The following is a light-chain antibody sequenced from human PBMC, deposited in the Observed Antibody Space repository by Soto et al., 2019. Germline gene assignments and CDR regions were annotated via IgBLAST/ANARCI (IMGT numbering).Light chain of an antibody. CDR3: SSYTSSITYV. V-gene: IGLV2-14*03. CDR1: SSDVGGYNW. Sequence: QSALTQPASVSGSPGQSITISCTGTSSDVGGYNWVSWYQQHPGKAPKLMIYDVSNRPSGVSNRFSGSKSGNTASLTISVLQAEDEADYYCSSYTSSITYVFGTGTKVTVL. J-gene: IGLJ1*01. CDR2: DVS.